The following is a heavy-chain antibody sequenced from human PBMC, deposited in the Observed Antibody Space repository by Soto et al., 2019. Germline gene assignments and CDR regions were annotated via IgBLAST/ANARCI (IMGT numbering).Heavy chain of an antibody. J-gene: IGHJ6*02. CDR1: GFTFSSYW. CDR3: ASLLWNYYYGMDV. D-gene: IGHD2-21*01. V-gene: IGHV3-7*03. Sequence: PGGSLRLSCAASGFTFSSYWMSWVRQAPGKGLEWVANIKQDGSEKYYVDSVKGRFTISRDNAKNSLYLQMNSLRAEDTAVYYCASLLWNYYYGMDVWGQGTTVTVSS. CDR2: IKQDGSEK.